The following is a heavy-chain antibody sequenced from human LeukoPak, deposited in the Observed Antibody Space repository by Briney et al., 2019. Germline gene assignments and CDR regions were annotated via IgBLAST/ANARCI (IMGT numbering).Heavy chain of an antibody. CDR3: ARSTPAWEDAFDI. J-gene: IGHJ3*02. CDR1: GGSISSYY. CDR2: IYYSRST. D-gene: IGHD1-26*01. Sequence: PSETLSLTCTVSGGSISSYYWSWIRQPPGKGLEWIGYIYYSRSTNYNPSLKSRVTISVDTSKNQFSLKLSSVTAADTAVYYCARSTPAWEDAFDIWGQGTMVTVSS. V-gene: IGHV4-59*01.